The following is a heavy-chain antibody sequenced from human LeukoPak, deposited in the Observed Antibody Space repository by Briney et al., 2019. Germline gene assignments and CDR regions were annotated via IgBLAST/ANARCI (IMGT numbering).Heavy chain of an antibody. D-gene: IGHD3-10*01. CDR3: ATVTIDSMVRGVIIEHYYYGMDV. CDR2: FDPEDGET. CDR1: GYTLTELS. J-gene: IGHJ6*02. V-gene: IGHV1-24*01. Sequence: ASVKVSCKVSGYTLTELSMHWVRQAPGKGLEWMGGFDPEDGETIYAQKFQGRVTMTEDTCTDTAYMELSSLRSEDTAVYYCATVTIDSMVRGVIIEHYYYGMDVWGQGTTVTVSS.